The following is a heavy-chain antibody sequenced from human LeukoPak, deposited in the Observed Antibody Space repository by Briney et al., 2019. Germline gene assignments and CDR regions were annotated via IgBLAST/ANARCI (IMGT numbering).Heavy chain of an antibody. J-gene: IGHJ4*02. D-gene: IGHD1-7*01. V-gene: IGHV3-23*01. CDR1: GFTFSSYA. Sequence: GGSLRLSCVASGFTFSSYAMNWVRQAPGKGLEWVSAISGSGGGTYYADSVKGRFTISRDNSKNTLYLQMNSLRAEDTAVYYCAKSYNWNYGPTYYFDYWGQGTLVTVSS. CDR2: ISGSGGGT. CDR3: AKSYNWNYGPTYYFDY.